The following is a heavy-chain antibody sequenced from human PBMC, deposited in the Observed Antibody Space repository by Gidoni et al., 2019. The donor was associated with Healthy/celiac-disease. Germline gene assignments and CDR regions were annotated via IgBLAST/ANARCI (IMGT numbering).Heavy chain of an antibody. D-gene: IGHD3-22*01. CDR3: ARDQYYYDSSGRKHQLDY. Sequence: QVQLVQSGAEVKKPGASVKVSCQASGYTFTSYAMHWVRQAPGQRLEWMGWINAGNGNTKYSQKVQGRVTITRDTSASTAYMELSSLRSEDTAVYYCARDQYYYDSSGRKHQLDYWGQGTLVTVSS. V-gene: IGHV1-3*01. CDR1: GYTFTSYA. CDR2: INAGNGNT. J-gene: IGHJ4*02.